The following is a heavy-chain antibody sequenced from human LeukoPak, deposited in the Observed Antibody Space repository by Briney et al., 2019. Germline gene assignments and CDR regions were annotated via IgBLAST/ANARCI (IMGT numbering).Heavy chain of an antibody. J-gene: IGHJ6*02. CDR2: ISSSSSYI. V-gene: IGHV3-21*04. CDR3: AKDVAAAAGSVPLNYYYYYGMDV. Sequence: KPGGSLRLSCAASGFTFSSYSMNWVRQAPGKGLEWVSSISSSSSYIYYADSVKGRFTISRDNSKNTLYLQMNSLRAEDTAVYYCAKDVAAAAGSVPLNYYYYYGMDVWGQGTTVTVSS. D-gene: IGHD6-13*01. CDR1: GFTFSSYS.